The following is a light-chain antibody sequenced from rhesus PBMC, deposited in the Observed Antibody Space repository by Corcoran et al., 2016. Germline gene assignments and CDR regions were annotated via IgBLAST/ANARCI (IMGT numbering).Light chain of an antibody. V-gene: IGKV1-21*01. CDR3: QQYNSAPLT. Sequence: DIQMTQSPSSLSASVGDRVTITCRASQGISSWLAWYQPKPGKAPKLLIYKASRLQSGVPSRFSGSGAGTEFTLTISSLQPEDFVSYYCQQYNSAPLTFGGGTKVEIK. CDR2: KAS. CDR1: QGISSW. J-gene: IGKJ4*01.